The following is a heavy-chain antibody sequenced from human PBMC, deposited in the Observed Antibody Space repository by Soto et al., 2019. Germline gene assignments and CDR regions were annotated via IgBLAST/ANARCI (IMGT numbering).Heavy chain of an antibody. J-gene: IGHJ4*02. V-gene: IGHV1-18*01. CDR3: ARDPPGDCSSTSCPIPFDY. Sequence: ASVKVSCKASGYTFTSYGISWVRQAPGQGLEWMGWISAYNGNTNYAQKLQGRVTMTTDTSTSTAYMELRSLRSDDTAVYHCARDPPGDCSSTSCPIPFDYWGQGTLVTVSS. D-gene: IGHD2-2*01. CDR1: GYTFTSYG. CDR2: ISAYNGNT.